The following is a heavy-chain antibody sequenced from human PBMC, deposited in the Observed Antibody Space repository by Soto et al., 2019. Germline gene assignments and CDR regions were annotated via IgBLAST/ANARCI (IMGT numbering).Heavy chain of an antibody. Sequence: VGSLRLSCAASGFTFSSYEMNWARQAPGKGLEWVSYISSSGSTIYYADSVKGRFTISRDNAKNSLYLQMNSLRAEDTAVYYCARGTEESSGGAFDIWGQGTMVTVSS. CDR1: GFTFSSYE. CDR2: ISSSGSTI. CDR3: ARGTEESSGGAFDI. V-gene: IGHV3-48*03. J-gene: IGHJ3*02. D-gene: IGHD6-19*01.